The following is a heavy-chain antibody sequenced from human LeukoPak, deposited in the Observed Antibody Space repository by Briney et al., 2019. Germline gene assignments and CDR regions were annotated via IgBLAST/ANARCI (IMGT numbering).Heavy chain of an antibody. D-gene: IGHD1/OR15-1a*01. Sequence: PSETLSLTCAVSGYSISSGYYWGWIRQPPGKGLEWIGSIYHSGSTYYNPSLKSRVTISIDTSKNQFSLKLSSVTAADTAVYYCATNPPISNWFDPWGQGTLVTVSS. CDR2: IYHSGST. CDR1: GYSISSGYY. CDR3: ATNPPISNWFDP. J-gene: IGHJ5*02. V-gene: IGHV4-38-2*01.